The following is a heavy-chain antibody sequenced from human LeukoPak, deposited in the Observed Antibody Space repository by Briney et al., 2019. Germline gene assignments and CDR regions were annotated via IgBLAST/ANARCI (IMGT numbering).Heavy chain of an antibody. CDR1: GFTFSDYY. V-gene: IGHV3-11*01. CDR3: AREGPYCTNGICYRKNWFDP. CDR2: ISSSGSTI. Sequence: GGSLRLSCAASGFTFSDYYMSWIRQAPGKGLEWVSYISSSGSTIYYADSVKGRFTISGDNAKNSLYLQMNSLRAEDTAVYYCAREGPYCTNGICYRKNWFDPWGQGTLVTVSS. D-gene: IGHD2-8*01. J-gene: IGHJ5*02.